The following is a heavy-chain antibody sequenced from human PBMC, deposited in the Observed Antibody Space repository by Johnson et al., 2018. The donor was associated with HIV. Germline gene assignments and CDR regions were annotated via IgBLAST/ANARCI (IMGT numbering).Heavy chain of an antibody. V-gene: IGHV3-20*04. CDR2: INWNDGSI. Sequence: VQLVESGGGVVRPGGSLRLSCAASGFTFDDSGMSWVRQAPGKGLEWVARINWNDGSIGSADSVKGRFTISRDNAKNSKYLQMNSLRAEHTALYYCVRDRKPWQTARPDAFDIWGQGTMVTISS. CDR3: VRDRKPWQTARPDAFDI. J-gene: IGHJ3*02. CDR1: GFTFDDSG. D-gene: IGHD6-6*01.